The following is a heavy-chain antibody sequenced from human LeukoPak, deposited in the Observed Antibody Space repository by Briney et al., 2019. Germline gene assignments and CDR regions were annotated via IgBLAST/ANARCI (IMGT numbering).Heavy chain of an antibody. CDR3: AKVGQQQPPGWFDP. J-gene: IGHJ5*02. Sequence: GGSLRLSCAASGFTFSSYGMHWVRQAPGKGLEWEAFIRYDGSNKYYADSVRGRFTISRDNSKNTLYLQMNSLRAEDTAVYYCAKVGQQQPPGWFDPWGQGTLVTVSS. CDR2: IRYDGSNK. V-gene: IGHV3-30*02. CDR1: GFTFSSYG. D-gene: IGHD6-13*01.